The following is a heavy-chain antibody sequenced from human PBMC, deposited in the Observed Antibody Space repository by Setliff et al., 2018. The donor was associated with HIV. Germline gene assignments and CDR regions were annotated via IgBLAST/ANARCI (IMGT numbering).Heavy chain of an antibody. V-gene: IGHV4-4*09. J-gene: IGHJ5*02. CDR3: ARRIDDSGSFPDKNWFDT. Sequence: PSETLSLTCTVSGDSISSYSWNWIRQSPGGGLEWIGSIFSSGRTKYNPSLQSRVTMSIDTSKNQFSLRLTSVTAADTAVYYCARRIDDSGSFPDKNWFDTWGQGSLVTVS. D-gene: IGHD3-10*01. CDR2: IFSSGRT. CDR1: GDSISSYS.